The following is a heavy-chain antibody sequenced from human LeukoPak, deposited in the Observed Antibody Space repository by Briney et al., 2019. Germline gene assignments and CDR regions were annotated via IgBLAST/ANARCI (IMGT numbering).Heavy chain of an antibody. V-gene: IGHV1-2*02. J-gene: IGHJ4*02. CDR3: ARVMGTYCGGDCYSGFDY. Sequence: ASVKVSCKASGYTFTCYYMHWVRQARGQGLEWMGWINPNSGGTNYAQKFQGRVTMTRDTSISTAYMELSRLRSDDTAVYYCARVMGTYCGGDCYSGFDYWGQGTLVTVSS. CDR2: INPNSGGT. D-gene: IGHD2-21*01. CDR1: GYTFTCYY.